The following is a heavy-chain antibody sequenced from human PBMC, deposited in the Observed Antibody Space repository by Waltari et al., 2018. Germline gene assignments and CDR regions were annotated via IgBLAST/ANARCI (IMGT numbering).Heavy chain of an antibody. CDR1: GFTVSNNY. CDR2: IYNSGGT. D-gene: IGHD2-15*01. J-gene: IGHJ6*02. CDR3: ARGPDSRGANRNGMDV. Sequence: EVQMVESGGGLVQPGGSLRLSCAVSGFTVSNNYMSWVRQAPGKGREWVALIYNSGGTYYADSVKGRFTISRDNSRNTLDLQMNSLRAEDTAVYYCARGPDSRGANRNGMDVWGQGATVTVSS. V-gene: IGHV3-66*01.